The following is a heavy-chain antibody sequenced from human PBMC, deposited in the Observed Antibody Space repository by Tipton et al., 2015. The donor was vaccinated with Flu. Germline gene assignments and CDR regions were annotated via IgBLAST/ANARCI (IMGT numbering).Heavy chain of an antibody. CDR3: ARQTYYYGMDV. V-gene: IGHV4-38-2*01. CDR2: SHHTGST. J-gene: IGHJ6*02. Sequence: TLSLTCSVSGDSIGGAYYWGWIRQPPGKGLEWIGNSHHTGSTYRNPSLKSRVIISVDRSKNQLSLKLTSVTAADTAVYYCARQTYYYGMDVWDQGP. CDR1: GDSIGGAYY.